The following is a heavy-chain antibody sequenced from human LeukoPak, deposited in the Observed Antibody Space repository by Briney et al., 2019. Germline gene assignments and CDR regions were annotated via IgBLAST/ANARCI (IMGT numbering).Heavy chain of an antibody. J-gene: IGHJ6*04. V-gene: IGHV3-53*01. CDR3: AELRITMIGGV. CDR2: IYSGGST. Sequence: QPGGSLRLSCAASGFTVSSNYMSWVRQAPGKGLEWVSVIYSGGSTYYADSVKGRFTISRDNSKNTLYLQMNSLRAEDTAVYYCAELRITMIGGVWGKGTTVTISS. CDR1: GFTVSSNY. D-gene: IGHD3-10*02.